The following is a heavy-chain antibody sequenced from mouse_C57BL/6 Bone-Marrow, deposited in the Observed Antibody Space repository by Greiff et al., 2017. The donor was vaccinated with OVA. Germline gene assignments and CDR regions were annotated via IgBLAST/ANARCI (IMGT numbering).Heavy chain of an antibody. J-gene: IGHJ4*01. CDR2: IYWDDDK. D-gene: IGHD1-1*01. CDR1: GFSLSTSGMG. V-gene: IGHV8-12*01. CDR3: ARRDPHYYGSSYGYAMDY. Sequence: QVTLKESGPGILQSSQTLSLTCSFSGFSLSTSGMGVSWIRQPSGKGLEWLAHIYWDDDKRYNPSLKSRLTISKDTSRNQVFLKITSVDTADTATYYCARRDPHYYGSSYGYAMDYWGQGTSVTVSS.